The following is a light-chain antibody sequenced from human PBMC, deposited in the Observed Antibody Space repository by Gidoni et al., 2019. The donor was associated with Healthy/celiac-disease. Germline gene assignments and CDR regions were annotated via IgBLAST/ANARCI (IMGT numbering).Light chain of an antibody. Sequence: QSALTQPRSVSVSPGQSVTISCTGTSSDVGGYNYVSWYQQHPGKAPKLMIYDVTKRPSGVPDRVSGARSANTDSLTISGLQAEEEADYYCCSYAGSDTFVVFGGGTKLTVL. CDR3: CSYAGSDTFVV. CDR2: DVT. J-gene: IGLJ2*01. CDR1: SSDVGGYNY. V-gene: IGLV2-11*01.